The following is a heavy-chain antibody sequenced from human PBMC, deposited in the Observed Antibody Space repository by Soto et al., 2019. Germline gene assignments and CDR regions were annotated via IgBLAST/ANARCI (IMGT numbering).Heavy chain of an antibody. V-gene: IGHV1-2*04. J-gene: IGHJ4*02. Sequence: ASVKVSCKASGYTFTGYYMHWVRQAPGQGLEWMGWINPNSGGTNYAQKFQGWVTMTRDTSISTAYMELSRLRSDDTAVYYCARDRRPYDSRYYFDYWGQGTLVTVSS. CDR3: ARDRRPYDSRYYFDY. D-gene: IGHD3-22*01. CDR2: INPNSGGT. CDR1: GYTFTGYY.